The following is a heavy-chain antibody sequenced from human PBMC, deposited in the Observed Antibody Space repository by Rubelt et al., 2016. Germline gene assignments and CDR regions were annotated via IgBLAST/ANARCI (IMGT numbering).Heavy chain of an antibody. CDR3: ARDSGSYYMMDFDY. V-gene: IGHV1-18*01. CDR1: GYTFTSYG. J-gene: IGHJ4*02. Sequence: QVQLVQSGAEVKKPGASVKVSCKASGYTFTSYGISWVRQAPGQGLEWMGWISAYNGNTNYAQKVQGRVTMTTDTATTTAYMELRGLRSDETAVYYCARDSGSYYMMDFDYWGQGTLVTVSS. CDR2: ISAYNGNT. D-gene: IGHD1-26*01.